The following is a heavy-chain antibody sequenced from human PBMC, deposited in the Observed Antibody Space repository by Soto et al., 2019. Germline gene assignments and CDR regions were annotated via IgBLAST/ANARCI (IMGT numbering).Heavy chain of an antibody. J-gene: IGHJ5*02. Sequence: SETLSLTCSVSGGSISTSYYYWVWIRQPPGKGLEWIGSIFSSGDTYYNPSLKSRVTILVDTSENQLSLKLNSVTAADTAVYYCARVPKYGDYWFDTWGQGNLVTVSS. CDR2: IFSSGDT. CDR1: GGSISTSYYY. CDR3: ARVPKYGDYWFDT. D-gene: IGHD4-17*01. V-gene: IGHV4-39*01.